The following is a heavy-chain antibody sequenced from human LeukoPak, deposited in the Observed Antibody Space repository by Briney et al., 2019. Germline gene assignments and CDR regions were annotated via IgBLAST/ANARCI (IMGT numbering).Heavy chain of an antibody. J-gene: IGHJ4*02. CDR1: GGSISSSSYY. D-gene: IGHD5-18*01. V-gene: IGHV4-39*01. CDR2: IYYSGST. Sequence: SETLSLTCTVSGGSISSSSYYWGWIRQPPGKGLEWIGSIYYSGSTYYNPSLKSRVTISVDTSKNQFSLKLSSVTAADTAVYYCARLGWIQLWLHPLKIVWGQGTLVTVSS. CDR3: ARLGWIQLWLHPLKIV.